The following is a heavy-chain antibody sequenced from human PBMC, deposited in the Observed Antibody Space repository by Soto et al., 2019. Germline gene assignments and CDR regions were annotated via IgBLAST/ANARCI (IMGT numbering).Heavy chain of an antibody. CDR1: GLTFNKYA. D-gene: IGHD3-16*01. Sequence: GGSLRLSCVDSGLTFNKYALAWVRQAPGKGLEWVSAISGSGASTYDADSVKGRFTISRDNSNNTLYLQMNSLRAEDTAVYYCAKTPGVITVITSFDHWGQGTPVTVSS. V-gene: IGHV3-23*01. CDR3: AKTPGVITVITSFDH. CDR2: ISGSGAST. J-gene: IGHJ4*02.